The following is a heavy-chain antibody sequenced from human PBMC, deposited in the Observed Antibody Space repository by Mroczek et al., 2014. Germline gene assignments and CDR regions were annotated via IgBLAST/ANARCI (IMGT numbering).Heavy chain of an antibody. V-gene: IGHV4-34*01. J-gene: IGHJ4*02. CDR2: INHSGST. CDR1: GGSFSGYY. CDR3: ASTYDFWSGYTY. D-gene: IGHD3-3*01. Sequence: QVQLQQWGAGLLKPSETLSLTCAVYGGSFSGYYWSWIRQPPGKGLEWIGEINHSGSTNYNPSLKSRVTISVDTSKNQFSLKLSSVTAADTAVYYCASTYDFWSGYTYWGQGTLVTVSS.